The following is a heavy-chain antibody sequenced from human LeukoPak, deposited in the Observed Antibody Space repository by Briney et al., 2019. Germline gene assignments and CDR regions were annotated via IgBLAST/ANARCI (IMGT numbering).Heavy chain of an antibody. CDR3: RNRVKYAGTWNHFAA. J-gene: IGHJ4*02. CDR2: VNADGGNT. V-gene: IGHV3-23*01. Sequence: GGSLRLSCAAPGFAFYNYRMSWVRQAPRKGLEWVSTVNADGGNTYYADSVKGRFTISRDNSKSTLILQMNSLRVEETALYYFRNRVKYAGTWNHFAAGGKGTLVTV. CDR1: GFAFYNYR. D-gene: IGHD1-14*01.